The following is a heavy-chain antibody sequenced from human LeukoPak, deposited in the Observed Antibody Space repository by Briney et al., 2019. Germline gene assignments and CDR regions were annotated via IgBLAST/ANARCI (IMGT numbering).Heavy chain of an antibody. D-gene: IGHD6-19*01. CDR3: ARDGGSGWRGTVRF. Sequence: GGSLRLSCAASGFTFSTYGMHWVRQAPGKGLEWVAVTAFNGSNNDYVTSYANSVKGRFTISRDNSKNTLYLQMSSLRAEDTAVYYCARDGGSGWRGTVRFWGQGTMLIVSS. J-gene: IGHJ3*01. V-gene: IGHV3-30*03. CDR1: GFTFSTYG. CDR2: TAFNGSNNDYVT.